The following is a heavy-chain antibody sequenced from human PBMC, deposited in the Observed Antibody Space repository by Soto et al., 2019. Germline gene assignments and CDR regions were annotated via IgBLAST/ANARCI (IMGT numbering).Heavy chain of an antibody. Sequence: EVQLLESGGGLVQPGGSLRLSCAASGFTFSSYAMSWVRQAPGKGLEWVSAISGSGGSTYYADSVKGRFTISRDNSKNTLYLKMNSLRAEDTAVYYCAKGVGGDYDFWSGYLPSSSYYGMDVWGQGTTVTVSS. CDR2: ISGSGGST. D-gene: IGHD3-3*01. CDR3: AKGVGGDYDFWSGYLPSSSYYGMDV. V-gene: IGHV3-23*01. CDR1: GFTFSSYA. J-gene: IGHJ6*02.